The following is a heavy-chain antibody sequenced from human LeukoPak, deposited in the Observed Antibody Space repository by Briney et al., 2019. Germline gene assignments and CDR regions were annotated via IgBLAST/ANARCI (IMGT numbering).Heavy chain of an antibody. D-gene: IGHD2-21*01. J-gene: IGHJ6*03. CDR2: ISAYNGNT. Sequence: ASVKVSCKASGYTFTSYGISWVRQAPGQGLEWMGWISAYNGNTNYAQKLQGRVTMTTDTSTSTAYMELRSLRSDDTAVYYCATCGGDYYYYYMDVWGKGTTVTVSS. CDR1: GYTFTSYG. CDR3: ATCGGDYYYYYMDV. V-gene: IGHV1-18*01.